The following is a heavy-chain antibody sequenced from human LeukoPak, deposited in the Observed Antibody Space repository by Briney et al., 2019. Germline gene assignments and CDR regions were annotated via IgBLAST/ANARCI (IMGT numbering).Heavy chain of an antibody. CDR2: ISYDGSNK. CDR3: ARGDYYDY. V-gene: IGHV3-30*01. Sequence: GGSLRLSCAASGFTFSSYAMHWVRQAPDKGLEWVAVISYDGSNKYYVDSVKGRFTTSRDNSKNTLYLQMNSLRAEDTAVYYCARGDYYDYWGQGTLVTVSS. CDR1: GFTFSSYA. J-gene: IGHJ4*02.